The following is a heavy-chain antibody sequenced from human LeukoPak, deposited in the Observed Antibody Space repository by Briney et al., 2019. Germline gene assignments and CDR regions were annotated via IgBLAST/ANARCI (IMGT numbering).Heavy chain of an antibody. CDR3: AKDRRITIFGVVFYYYGMDV. CDR2: ISGSGGST. Sequence: GGSLRLSCAASGFTFSSYAMSWVRQAPGKGLEWVSAISGSGGSTYYADSVKGRFTISRDNSKNTLYPQMNSLRAEDTAVYYCAKDRRITIFGVVFYYYGMDVWGQGTTVTVSS. CDR1: GFTFSSYA. D-gene: IGHD3-3*01. V-gene: IGHV3-23*01. J-gene: IGHJ6*02.